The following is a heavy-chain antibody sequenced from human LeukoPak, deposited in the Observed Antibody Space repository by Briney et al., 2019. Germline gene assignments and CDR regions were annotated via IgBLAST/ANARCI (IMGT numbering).Heavy chain of an antibody. CDR3: ARDGVEDSSAFDY. D-gene: IGHD2-8*01. CDR2: IYHSGRT. V-gene: IGHV4-31*03. J-gene: IGHJ4*02. Sequence: SETLSLTCTVSGGSISRVGHYWSWIRHHPVKGLEWIGFIYHSGRTSYNPSLRSRVTLSIDTSNNQFSLTVRSVTAADTAVYYCARDGVEDSSAFDYWGQGILVTVSS. CDR1: GGSISRVGHY.